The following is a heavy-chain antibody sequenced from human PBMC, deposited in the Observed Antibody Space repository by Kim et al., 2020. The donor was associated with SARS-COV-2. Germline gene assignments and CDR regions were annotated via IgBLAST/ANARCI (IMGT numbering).Heavy chain of an antibody. J-gene: IGHJ6*02. CDR2: IRSKANSYAT. CDR1: GFTFSGSA. Sequence: GGSLRLSCAASGFTFSGSAMHWVRQASGKGLEWVGRIRSKANSYATAYAASVKGRFTISRDDSKNTAYLQMNSLKTEDTAVYYCALAAAGSPPIYYYYYGMDVWGQGTTVTVSS. CDR3: ALAAAGSPPIYYYYYGMDV. D-gene: IGHD6-13*01. V-gene: IGHV3-73*01.